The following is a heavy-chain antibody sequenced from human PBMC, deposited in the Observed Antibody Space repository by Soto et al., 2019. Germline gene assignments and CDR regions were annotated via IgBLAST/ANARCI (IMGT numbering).Heavy chain of an antibody. Sequence: SGGSLRLSCAGSGFTFGDSYMSWIRQAPGKGLEWLSYISPGSRYPAYADSVKGRFTISRDNAKNTLYLQMNSLRAEDTAVYYCARGDVDTATHYYYYGMDVWGQGTTVTVSS. CDR1: GFTFGDSY. D-gene: IGHD5-18*01. CDR2: ISPGSRYP. V-gene: IGHV3-11*06. J-gene: IGHJ6*02. CDR3: ARGDVDTATHYYYYGMDV.